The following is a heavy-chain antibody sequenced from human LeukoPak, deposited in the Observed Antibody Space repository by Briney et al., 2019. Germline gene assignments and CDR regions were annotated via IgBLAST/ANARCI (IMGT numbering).Heavy chain of an antibody. CDR1: GFTFSSYA. CDR3: GRDWKLDY. CDR2: ISGSGGST. V-gene: IGHV3-23*01. Sequence: GGSLRLSCAASGFTFSSYAMSWVRQAPGKGLEWVSAISGSGGSTYYADSVKGRFTISRDNSRNRLYLQMDSLRVEDTAIYYCGRDWKLDYWGQGNLVTVSS. D-gene: IGHD1-1*01. J-gene: IGHJ4*02.